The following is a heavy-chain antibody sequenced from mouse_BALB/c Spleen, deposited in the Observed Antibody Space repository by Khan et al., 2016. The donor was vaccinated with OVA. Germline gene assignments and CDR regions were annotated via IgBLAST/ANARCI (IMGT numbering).Heavy chain of an antibody. Sequence: EVELVESGGGLVKPGGSLKLSCAASGFTFSDYYMYWVRQTPEKRLEWVATISDGGSYTYYPDSVKGRFTISRDNAKINLYLQMSSLKSEDTAMYYCAKIYDGYHQAWFAYWGQGTLVTVSA. J-gene: IGHJ3*01. CDR3: AKIYDGYHQAWFAY. V-gene: IGHV5-4*02. CDR1: GFTFSDYY. CDR2: ISDGGSYT. D-gene: IGHD2-3*01.